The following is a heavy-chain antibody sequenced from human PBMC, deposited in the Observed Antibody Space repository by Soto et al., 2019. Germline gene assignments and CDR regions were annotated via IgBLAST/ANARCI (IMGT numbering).Heavy chain of an antibody. CDR1: GYTFTSYD. V-gene: IGHV1-8*01. D-gene: IGHD3-10*01. CDR2: MNPNSGNT. CDR3: ARTRSGISNYYYYMDV. Sequence: ASVKVSCKASGYTFTSYDINWVRQATGQGLEWMGWMNPNSGNTGYAQEFQGRVTMTRNTSISTAYMELSSLRSEDTAVYYCARTRSGISNYYYYMDVWGKGTTVTVSS. J-gene: IGHJ6*03.